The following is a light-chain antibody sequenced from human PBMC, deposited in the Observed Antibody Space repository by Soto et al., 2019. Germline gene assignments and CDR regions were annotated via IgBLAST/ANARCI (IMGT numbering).Light chain of an antibody. Sequence: DIQMTQSPSTLSASVGDRVTITCRASESINRWLAWYQQKPGKAPRLLIYDASYLERGVPSRFSGSGSGTELTLTISDLQPDDLATYYCQQYNSFWTFGQGTMVEI. J-gene: IGKJ1*01. CDR3: QQYNSFWT. CDR1: ESINRW. V-gene: IGKV1-5*01. CDR2: DAS.